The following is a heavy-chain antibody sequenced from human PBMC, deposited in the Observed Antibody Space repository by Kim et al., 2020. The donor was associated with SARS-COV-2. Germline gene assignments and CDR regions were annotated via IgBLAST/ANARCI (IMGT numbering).Heavy chain of an antibody. J-gene: IGHJ4*02. CDR3: ARGPHGDAFFDY. Sequence: YADSVKGRFTISRDNAKNSLYLQMNSLRAEDTAVYYCARGPHGDAFFDYWGQGTLVTVSS. V-gene: IGHV3-11*01. D-gene: IGHD4-17*01.